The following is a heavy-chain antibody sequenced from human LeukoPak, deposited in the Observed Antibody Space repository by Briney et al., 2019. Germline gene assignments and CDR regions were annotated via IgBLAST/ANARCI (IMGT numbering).Heavy chain of an antibody. Sequence: GRFTVSRDNTKKSLYLQMNSLRAEDTAVYYCTTRGNLWFGELFDYWGQGTLVTVSS. D-gene: IGHD3-10*01. J-gene: IGHJ4*02. V-gene: IGHV3-11*06. CDR3: TTRGNLWFGELFDY.